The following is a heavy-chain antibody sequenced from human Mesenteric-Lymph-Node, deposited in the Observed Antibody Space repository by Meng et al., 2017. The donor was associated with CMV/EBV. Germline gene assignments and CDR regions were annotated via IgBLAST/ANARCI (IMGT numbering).Heavy chain of an antibody. CDR1: GFTVSSNY. D-gene: IGHD3-10*01. V-gene: IGHV3-66*01. CDR2: IYSAGGT. Sequence: GESLKISCAGSGFTVSSNYMSWVRQAPGKGLEWVSVIYSAGGTYYADSVKGRFTISRDNAKNSLYLQMNSLRAEDTAVYYCARMDGSGSHDYFDYWGQGTLVTVSS. CDR3: ARMDGSGSHDYFDY. J-gene: IGHJ4*02.